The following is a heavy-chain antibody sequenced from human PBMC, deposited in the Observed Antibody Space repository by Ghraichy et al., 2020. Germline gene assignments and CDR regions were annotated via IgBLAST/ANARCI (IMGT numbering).Heavy chain of an antibody. CDR2: IYYSGST. CDR1: GGSISSYY. J-gene: IGHJ3*02. V-gene: IGHV4-59*08. D-gene: IGHD3-22*01. Sequence: SQTLSLTCTVSGGSISSYYWSWIRQPPGKGLEWIGYIYYSGSTNYNPSLKSRVTISVDTSKNQFSLKLSSVTAADTAVYYCARHFPLGVADSSGYYYYDAFDIWGQGTMVTVSS. CDR3: ARHFPLGVADSSGYYYYDAFDI.